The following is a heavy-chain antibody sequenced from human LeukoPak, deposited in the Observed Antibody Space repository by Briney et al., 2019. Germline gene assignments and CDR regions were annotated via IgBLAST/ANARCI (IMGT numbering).Heavy chain of an antibody. V-gene: IGHV4-61*02. J-gene: IGHJ4*02. Sequence: PPETLSLTCTVSGGPISSGTYYWSWIRQPAGKGLEWIGRIYTSGSTNYNPSLKSRVTISIDSSKNQLALKLKSVTAADTAVYYCARDRERGMVRGILDYWGQGTLVTVSS. D-gene: IGHD3-10*01. CDR3: ARDRERGMVRGILDY. CDR2: IYTSGST. CDR1: GGPISSGTYY.